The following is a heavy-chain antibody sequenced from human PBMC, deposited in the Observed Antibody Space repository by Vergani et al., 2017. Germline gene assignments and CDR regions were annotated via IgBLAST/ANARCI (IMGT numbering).Heavy chain of an antibody. J-gene: IGHJ4*02. CDR2: INPSGGST. CDR1: GYTFTSYY. V-gene: IGHV1-46*01. D-gene: IGHD4/OR15-4a*01. CDR3: AREALEVHDY. Sequence: VQLVQSGAEVKKPGASVKVSCKASGYTFTSYYMHWVRQAPGQGLEWMGIINPSGGSTSYAQKFQGRVTMTRDTSTSTAYMELRSLRSDDTAVYYCAREALEVHDYWGQGTLVTVSS.